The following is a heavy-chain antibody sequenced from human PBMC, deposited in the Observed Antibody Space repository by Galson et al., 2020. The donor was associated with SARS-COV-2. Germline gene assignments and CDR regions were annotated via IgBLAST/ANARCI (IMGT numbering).Heavy chain of an antibody. V-gene: IGHV3-23*01. J-gene: IGHJ4*02. CDR2: ISGSGGST. Sequence: GESLKISCAASGFSFSSYAMSWVRQAPGKGLEWVSVISGSGGSTYYADSVKGRFTISRDNFKNTLYLQMNSLRAEDTAVYYCAKDINYDFWSGYVFDYWGQGTLVTVSS. D-gene: IGHD3-3*01. CDR3: AKDINYDFWSGYVFDY. CDR1: GFSFSSYA.